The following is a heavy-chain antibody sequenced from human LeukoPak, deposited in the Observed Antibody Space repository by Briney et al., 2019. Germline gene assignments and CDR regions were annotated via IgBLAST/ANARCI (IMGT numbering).Heavy chain of an antibody. J-gene: IGHJ5*02. CDR2: IYYSGST. Sequence: SETLSLTCTVSGGSISGSSYYWGWIRQPPGKGLEWIGSIYYSGSTYYNPSLKSRVTISVDTSKNQFSLKLSSVTAADTAVYYCARSLDIVVVTGPQGWFDPWGQGTLVTVSS. CDR3: ARSLDIVVVTGPQGWFDP. CDR1: GGSISGSSYY. D-gene: IGHD2-21*02. V-gene: IGHV4-39*07.